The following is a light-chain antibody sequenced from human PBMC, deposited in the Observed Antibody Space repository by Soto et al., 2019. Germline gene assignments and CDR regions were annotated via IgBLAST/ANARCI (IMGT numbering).Light chain of an antibody. V-gene: IGLV2-23*02. CDR1: SSDVGSHNL. Sequence: QSVLTQPASASGSPGQSITISCSGISSDVGSHNLVSWYQQHPGKAPKVLIYDDTKRPSGVSNRFSGSKSGNTASLTISDLQAEDEADYYCCSNGRTSALKVMFGGGTKLTVL. J-gene: IGLJ3*02. CDR3: CSNGRTSALKVM. CDR2: DDT.